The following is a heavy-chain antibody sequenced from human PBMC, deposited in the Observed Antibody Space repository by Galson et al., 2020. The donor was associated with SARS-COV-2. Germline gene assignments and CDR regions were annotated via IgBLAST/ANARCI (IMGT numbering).Heavy chain of an antibody. Sequence: SETLSLTCTVSGGSISSYYWSWIRQPPGKGLEWIGYIYYSGSTNYNPSLKSRVTISVDTSKNQFSLKLSSVTAADTAVYYCARQRSYGSGEYYFYYYGMDVWGQGTTVTVSS. J-gene: IGHJ6*02. V-gene: IGHV4-59*13. CDR3: ARQRSYGSGEYYFYYYGMDV. CDR1: GGSISSYY. D-gene: IGHD3-10*01. CDR2: IYYSGST.